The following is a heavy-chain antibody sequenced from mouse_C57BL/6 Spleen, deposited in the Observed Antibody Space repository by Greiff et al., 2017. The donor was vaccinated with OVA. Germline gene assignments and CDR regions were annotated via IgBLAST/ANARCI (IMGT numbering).Heavy chain of an antibody. J-gene: IGHJ4*01. Sequence: VQLQQPGAELVKPGASVKLSCKASGYTFTSYWMHWVKQRPGQGLEWIGMIHPNSGSTNYNEKFTSKATLTVDKSSSPAYMQLSSLTSEDAAVYYCARPRGSSYAMDDWGQGTSVTVSS. D-gene: IGHD1-1*01. CDR3: ARPRGSSYAMDD. V-gene: IGHV1-64*01. CDR2: IHPNSGST. CDR1: GYTFTSYW.